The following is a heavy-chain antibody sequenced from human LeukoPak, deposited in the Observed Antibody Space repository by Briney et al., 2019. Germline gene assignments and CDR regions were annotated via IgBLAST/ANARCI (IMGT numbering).Heavy chain of an antibody. CDR1: GFTFSGSA. V-gene: IGHV3-73*01. J-gene: IGHJ4*02. Sequence: PGGSLRLSCAACGFTFSGSAMHWVRQASGKGLEWVGRIRSKANSYATAYAASVKGRFTISRDDSKNTAYLQMNSLKTEDTAVYYCTSNYYDSTGSGSFDYWGQGTLVTVSS. CDR3: TSNYYDSTGSGSFDY. D-gene: IGHD3-22*01. CDR2: IRSKANSYAT.